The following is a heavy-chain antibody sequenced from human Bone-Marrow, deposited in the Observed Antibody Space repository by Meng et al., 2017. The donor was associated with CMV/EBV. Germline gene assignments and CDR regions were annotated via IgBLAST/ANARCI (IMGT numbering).Heavy chain of an antibody. D-gene: IGHD2-2*01. CDR3: AKDPYCSRTTCYHAFDI. CDR1: GFTFSSYS. V-gene: IGHV3-21*01. CDR2: ISSSSSYI. J-gene: IGHJ3*02. Sequence: GGSLRLSCAASGFTFSSYSMNWVRQAPGKGLEWVSSISSSSSYIYYADSVKGRFTISRDNAKNSLYLQMNSLRAEDTAVYYCAKDPYCSRTTCYHAFDIWGQGTMVTVSS.